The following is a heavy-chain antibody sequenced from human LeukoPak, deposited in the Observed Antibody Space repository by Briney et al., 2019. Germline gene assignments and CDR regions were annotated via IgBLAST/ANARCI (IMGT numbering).Heavy chain of an antibody. D-gene: IGHD1-7*01. V-gene: IGHV1-8*03. Sequence: ASVKVSCKASGYTFTSYDINWVRQATGQGLEWMGWMNPNSGNTGYAQKFQGRVTITADKSTSTAYMELSSLRSEDTAVYYCARDLGNWNYAAYYYYYNMDVWGKGTTVTVSS. CDR2: MNPNSGNT. J-gene: IGHJ6*03. CDR1: GYTFTSYD. CDR3: ARDLGNWNYAAYYYYYNMDV.